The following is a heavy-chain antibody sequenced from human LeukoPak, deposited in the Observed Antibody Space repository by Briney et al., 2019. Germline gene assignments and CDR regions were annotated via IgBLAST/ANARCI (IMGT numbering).Heavy chain of an antibody. Sequence: RGSLRLSCAASGFTFSSHWMHWVRQAPGKGLVWVSRINYDGTITNYADSVKGRFTISRDNAANTLYLQMNSLRAEDTAVYYCARDRPNGAGDYWGQGTLVTVSS. J-gene: IGHJ4*02. CDR3: ARDRPNGAGDY. D-gene: IGHD3-10*01. V-gene: IGHV3-74*01. CDR2: INYDGTIT. CDR1: GFTFSSHW.